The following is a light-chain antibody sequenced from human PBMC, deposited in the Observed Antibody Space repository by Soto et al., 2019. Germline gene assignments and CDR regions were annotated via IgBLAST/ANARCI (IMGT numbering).Light chain of an antibody. CDR2: GAS. CDR3: QQYSDWPLVT. CDR1: QSVSAY. V-gene: IGKV3-15*01. Sequence: EIVMTQSPATLSVSPGERVTLSCRASQSVSAYLAWYLQKPGQAPRLLIYGASTRATGIPARFSGSGSGTEFTLTISSLQSEDSAVYHCQQYSDWPLVTFGGGTKVEI. J-gene: IGKJ4*01.